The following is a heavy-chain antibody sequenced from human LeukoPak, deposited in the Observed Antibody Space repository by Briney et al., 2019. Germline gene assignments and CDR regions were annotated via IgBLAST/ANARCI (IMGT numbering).Heavy chain of an antibody. CDR3: AREGVGPAASY. CDR1: GYTFTGYY. Sequence: GASVKVSCKASGYTFTGYYMHWVRQAPGQGLEWMGWINPNSGGTNHAQKFQGRVTMTRDTSISTAYMELSRLRSDDTAVYYCAREGVGPAASYWGQGTLVTVSS. CDR2: INPNSGGT. V-gene: IGHV1-2*02. D-gene: IGHD2-2*01. J-gene: IGHJ4*02.